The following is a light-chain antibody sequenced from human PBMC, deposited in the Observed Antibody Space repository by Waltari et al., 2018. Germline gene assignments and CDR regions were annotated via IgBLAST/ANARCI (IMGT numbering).Light chain of an antibody. Sequence: SVLTQPPSASGTPGQRVTISCSGSSSNIGTNTFTWYQLVPGTAPKTVIFANYHRPSGVPDRFSASKSGTSASLVISGLQSEDEADYFCATWDDSLSGRVFGGGTKVTVL. J-gene: IGLJ3*02. CDR3: ATWDDSLSGRV. CDR2: ANY. V-gene: IGLV1-44*01. CDR1: SSNIGTNT.